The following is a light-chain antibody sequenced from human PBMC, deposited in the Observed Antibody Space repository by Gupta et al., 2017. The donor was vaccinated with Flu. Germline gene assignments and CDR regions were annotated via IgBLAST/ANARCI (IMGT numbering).Light chain of an antibody. CDR1: QSIRTA. J-gene: IGKJ2*01. CDR3: QQYNSYSPYT. V-gene: IGKV1-5*03. Sequence: DITLTQYPYSRATSVGDRGKMSCRDSQSIRTARARDQLKRGQAPKRLSYRAATFSGSGSGKEVTLTISSRQQDDYATSYFQQYNSYSPYTFGQGTKLEIK.